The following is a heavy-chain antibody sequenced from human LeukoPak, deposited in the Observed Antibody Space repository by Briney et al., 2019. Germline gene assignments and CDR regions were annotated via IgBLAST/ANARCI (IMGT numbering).Heavy chain of an antibody. CDR3: ARIYGDYFDY. J-gene: IGHJ4*02. D-gene: IGHD4-17*01. CDR2: IYSGGST. CDR1: RFTVSSNY. Sequence: GGSLRLSCAASRFTVSSNYMSWVRQAPGKGLEWVSVIYSGGSTYYADSVKGRFTISRDNSKNTLYLQMNSLRAEDTAVYYCARIYGDYFDYWGQGTLVTVSS. V-gene: IGHV3-66*01.